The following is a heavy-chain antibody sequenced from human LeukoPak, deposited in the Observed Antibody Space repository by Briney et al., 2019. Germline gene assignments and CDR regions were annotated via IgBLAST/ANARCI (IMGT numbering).Heavy chain of an antibody. CDR3: AELGITMIGGV. J-gene: IGHJ6*04. D-gene: IGHD3-10*02. V-gene: IGHV3-20*04. CDR2: IDWNGGST. CDR1: GFTFDKYG. Sequence: GGSLRLSCAASGFTFDKYGMSWVRQAPGKGLEWVSGIDWNGGSTAYADSVKGRFTISRDNAKNSPYLQMNSLRAEDTAVYYCAELGITMIGGVWGKGTTVTISS.